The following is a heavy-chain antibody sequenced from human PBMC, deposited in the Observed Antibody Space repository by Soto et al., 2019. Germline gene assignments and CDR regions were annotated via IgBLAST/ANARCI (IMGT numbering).Heavy chain of an antibody. V-gene: IGHV3-23*01. CDR1: GFTFSSYA. Sequence: EVQLLESGGGLVQPGGSLRLSCAASGFTFSSYAMNWVRQAPGKGLEWVSGISAGGGSTYYAASVKGRFTISRDNXKXXFYLQMNSLRAEDTAALYCATAARGSSWTKYYSEHWGQGTLVTVSS. D-gene: IGHD6-13*01. J-gene: IGHJ4*02. CDR3: ATAARGSSWTKYYSEH. CDR2: ISAGGGST.